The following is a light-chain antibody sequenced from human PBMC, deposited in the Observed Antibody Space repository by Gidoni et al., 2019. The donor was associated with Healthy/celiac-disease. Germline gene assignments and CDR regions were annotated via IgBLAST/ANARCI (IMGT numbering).Light chain of an antibody. J-gene: IGLJ2*01. CDR3: SSYTSSSLEV. CDR1: SSDVGGYNY. V-gene: IGLV2-14*01. CDR2: EVS. Sequence: QSALTQPASVSGSPGQSITISCPGTSSDVGGYNYVSWYQQHPGKAPKLMIYEVSNRPSGVSNRFSGSKSGNTASLTISGLQAEDEADYYCSSYTSSSLEVFGGGTKLTVL.